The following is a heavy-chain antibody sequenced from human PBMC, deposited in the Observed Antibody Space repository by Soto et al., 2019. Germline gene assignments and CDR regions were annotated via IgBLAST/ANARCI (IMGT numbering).Heavy chain of an antibody. CDR3: ARSPTGNGQFDE. Sequence: PEETLSLTCTVSGGSIRTFSWSWIRQPPGKGLEWIGHISYSGTTNHSPSLKSRVTISVDMSKNQFSLRLSSVTAADTAVYYCARSPTGNGQFDEWGQGTLVTVSS. V-gene: IGHV4-59*01. CDR2: ISYSGTT. D-gene: IGHD1-1*01. CDR1: GGSIRTFS. J-gene: IGHJ4*02.